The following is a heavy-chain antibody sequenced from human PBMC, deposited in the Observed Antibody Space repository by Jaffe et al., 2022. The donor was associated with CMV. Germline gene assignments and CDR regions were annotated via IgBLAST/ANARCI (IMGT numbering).Heavy chain of an antibody. D-gene: IGHD6-13*01. CDR1: GFIFDDYA. CDR3: AKDEAVAGNYYNGMDV. V-gene: IGHV3-9*01. CDR2: ISWNSGKI. Sequence: EVQLVESGGGLVQPGRSLRLSCAASGFIFDDYAMHWVRQVPGKGLEWVSGISWNSGKIGYADSVKGRFTISRDNAKNSLYLQMNSLRVEDTALYYCAKDEAVAGNYYNGMDVWGQGTTVTVSS. J-gene: IGHJ6*02.